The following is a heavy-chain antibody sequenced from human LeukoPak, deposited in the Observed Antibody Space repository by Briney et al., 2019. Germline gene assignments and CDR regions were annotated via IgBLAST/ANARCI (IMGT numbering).Heavy chain of an antibody. V-gene: IGHV1-18*01. Sequence: GSSVKVSCKASGGTFSSYAISWVRQAPGQGLEWMGWISAYNGNTNYAQKLQGRVTMTTDTSTSTAYMELRSLRSDDTAVYYCASGYCSSTSCCRTDYYYYGMDVWGQGTTVTASS. J-gene: IGHJ6*02. CDR3: ASGYCSSTSCCRTDYYYYGMDV. D-gene: IGHD2-2*01. CDR1: GGTFSSYA. CDR2: ISAYNGNT.